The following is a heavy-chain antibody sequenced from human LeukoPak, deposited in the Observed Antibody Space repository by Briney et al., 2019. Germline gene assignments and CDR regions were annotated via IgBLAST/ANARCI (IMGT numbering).Heavy chain of an antibody. CDR2: INTNTGNP. CDR1: GYTFTSYA. D-gene: IGHD6-13*01. Sequence: ASVKVSCKASGYTFTSYAMKWVRQAPGQGLEWMGWINTNTGNPTYAQGFTGRVVFSLDTSVSTAYLLISSLKAEDTAVYYCARDDSSSWHPSVFRYYYYGMDVWGQGTTVTVSS. CDR3: ARDDSSSWHPSVFRYYYYGMDV. V-gene: IGHV7-4-1*02. J-gene: IGHJ6*02.